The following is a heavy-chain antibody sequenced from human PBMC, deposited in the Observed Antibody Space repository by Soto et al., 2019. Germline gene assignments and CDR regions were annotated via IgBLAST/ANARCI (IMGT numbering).Heavy chain of an antibody. Sequence: GESLKISCAASGFTFSSYGMHWVRQAPGKGLEWVTFISFDGSTTDYAESVKGRFTISRDNSKNTLYLQMNSLRAEDRAVYYCAKGYGGQRLTRGDAFDIWGQGTMVTVSS. V-gene: IGHV3-30*18. CDR1: GFTFSSYG. CDR2: ISFDGSTT. J-gene: IGHJ3*02. D-gene: IGHD2-2*01. CDR3: AKGYGGQRLTRGDAFDI.